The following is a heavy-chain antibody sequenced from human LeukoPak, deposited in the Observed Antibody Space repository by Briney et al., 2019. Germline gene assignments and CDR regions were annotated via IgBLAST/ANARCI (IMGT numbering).Heavy chain of an antibody. D-gene: IGHD6-13*01. CDR2: INPNSGGT. CDR1: GYTFTGYY. Sequence: ASVKVSCKASGYTFTGYYMHRVRQAPGQGLEWMGRINPNSGGTNYAQKFQGRVTMTRDTSISTAYMELSRLRSDDTAVYYCAREGYSSSPFQHWGQGTLVTVSS. CDR3: AREGYSSSPFQH. V-gene: IGHV1-2*06. J-gene: IGHJ1*01.